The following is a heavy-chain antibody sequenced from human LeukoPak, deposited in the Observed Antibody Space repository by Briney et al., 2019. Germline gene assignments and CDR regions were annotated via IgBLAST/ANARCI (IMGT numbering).Heavy chain of an antibody. D-gene: IGHD6-13*01. CDR1: GXTFSSYG. CDR3: ARGAYESAAGFDP. Sequence: GGSLRLSCAASGXTFSSYGMHWVRQAPGKGLEWVAEVWSDGTTKQYADSVKGRFTISRDNSKNTVYLQMSSLRAEDTAVYYCARGAYESAAGFDPWGQGTLVTVSS. J-gene: IGHJ5*02. V-gene: IGHV3-33*01. CDR2: VWSDGTTK.